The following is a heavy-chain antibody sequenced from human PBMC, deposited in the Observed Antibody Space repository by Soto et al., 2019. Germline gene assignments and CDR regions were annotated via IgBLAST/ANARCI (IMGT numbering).Heavy chain of an antibody. CDR2: ISAYNGNT. CDR3: AREGPAPYYYYGMDV. V-gene: IGHV1-18*01. CDR1: GYSFTTYG. J-gene: IGHJ6*02. Sequence: QVQLVQSGGEVKKPGASVKVSCKTSGYSFTTYGISWVRQAPGQGLEWKGWISAYNGNTNYAQKLQDRVTMTTDTSTSTAYMELRSLRSDDTAVYYCAREGPAPYYYYGMDVWVQGSTVTVSS.